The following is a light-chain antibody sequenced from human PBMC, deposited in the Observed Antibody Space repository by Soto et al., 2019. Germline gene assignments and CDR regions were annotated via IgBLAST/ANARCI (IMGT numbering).Light chain of an antibody. J-gene: IGKJ2*01. V-gene: IGKV3-11*01. CDR2: DTS. CDR1: QSVSSS. Sequence: EIVVTQSPATLSVSPGERVTLSCRASQSVSSSLAWYQQRPGQAPRLLIYDTSTRAAGIAARFSGSGSGTDFTLSISSLEPEDFAVYYCQQRSNWPYTFGQGTKVDIK. CDR3: QQRSNWPYT.